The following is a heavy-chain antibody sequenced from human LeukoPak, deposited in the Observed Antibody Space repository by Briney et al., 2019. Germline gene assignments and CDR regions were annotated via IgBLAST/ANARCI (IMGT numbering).Heavy chain of an antibody. D-gene: IGHD3-22*01. Sequence: SETLSLTCSVLRDSIRSSNYYWGWIRQPPGKGREWIGSIYYSRSTYYNPSLEGRGTMSIDTSNNQFSLKLTSATATDTAVYYCVRLFYYDSSGPPSWGQGTLVTVSS. CDR3: VRLFYYDSSGPPS. CDR1: RDSIRSSNYY. J-gene: IGHJ5*02. CDR2: IYYSRST. V-gene: IGHV4-39*01.